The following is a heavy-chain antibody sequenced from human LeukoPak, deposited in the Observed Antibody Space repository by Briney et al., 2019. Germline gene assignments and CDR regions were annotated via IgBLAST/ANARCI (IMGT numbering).Heavy chain of an antibody. D-gene: IGHD3-10*01. J-gene: IGHJ4*02. V-gene: IGHV4-59*01. CDR3: ARDRAGFDY. CDR2: IYYSGST. Sequence: SETLSLTCTVSGGSISSYYWSWIRQPPGKGLEWIGYIYYSGSTNYNPSLKGRVTISVDTSKNQFSLKLSSVTAADTAVYYCARDRAGFDYWGQGTLVTVSS. CDR1: GGSISSYY.